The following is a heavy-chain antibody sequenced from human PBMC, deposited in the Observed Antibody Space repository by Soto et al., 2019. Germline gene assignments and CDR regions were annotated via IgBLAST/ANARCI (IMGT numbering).Heavy chain of an antibody. CDR2: IYYSGST. D-gene: IGHD2-2*01. Sequence: SETLSLTCTVSGGSISGGGYYWSRLRQHPGKGLEWIGYIYYSGSTYYNPSLKSRVTISVDTSKNQFSLKLSSATAADTAVYYCARDVGGCSSTSCYMDVWGKGTTVTVSS. V-gene: IGHV4-31*03. CDR1: GGSISGGGYY. CDR3: ARDVGGCSSTSCYMDV. J-gene: IGHJ6*04.